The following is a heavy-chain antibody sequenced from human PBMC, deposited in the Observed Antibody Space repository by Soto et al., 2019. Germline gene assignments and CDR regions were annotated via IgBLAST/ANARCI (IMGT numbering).Heavy chain of an antibody. V-gene: IGHV3-23*01. CDR1: GFTFNTYA. J-gene: IGHJ4*02. CDR3: AKDYFETKGPYFFDY. CDR2: IRNSGGLT. Sequence: VQLLESGGGLVQPGGSLRLSCAASGFTFNTYAMNWVRQAPGKGLEWVSAIRNSGGLTYYADSVKGRFTISRDNSKNTLYLHMNSLRAEDTALYYCAKDYFETKGPYFFDYWGQGTLVTVSS. D-gene: IGHD1-26*01.